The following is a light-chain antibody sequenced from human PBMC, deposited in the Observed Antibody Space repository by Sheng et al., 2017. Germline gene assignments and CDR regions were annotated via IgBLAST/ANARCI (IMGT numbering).Light chain of an antibody. J-gene: IGKJ1*01. CDR3: QQYYNWPRT. Sequence: EIVLTQSPGTLSLSPGERATLSCRASQSVSSNLAWYQQTPGQAPRLLIYGASTRATGIPARFSGSGSGTEFTLTISSLQSEDFAVYYCQQYYNWPRTFGQGTKVEIK. CDR2: GAS. V-gene: IGKV3-15*01. CDR1: QSVSSN.